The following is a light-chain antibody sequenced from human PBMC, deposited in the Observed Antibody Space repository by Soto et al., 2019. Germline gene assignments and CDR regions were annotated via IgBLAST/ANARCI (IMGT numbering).Light chain of an antibody. J-gene: IGKJ3*01. CDR3: QQRSNWFSEFT. CDR1: QSVSSY. CDR2: DAS. V-gene: IGKV3-11*01. Sequence: EIVLTQSPATLSLSPGERATLSCRASQSVSSYLAWYQQKPGQAPRLLIYDASNRATGIPARFSGSGSGTDFTLTISSLEPEDFAVYYCQQRSNWFSEFTFGPGTKVDIK.